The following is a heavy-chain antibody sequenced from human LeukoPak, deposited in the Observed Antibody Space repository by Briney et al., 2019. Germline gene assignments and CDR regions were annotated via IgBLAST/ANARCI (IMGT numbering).Heavy chain of an antibody. D-gene: IGHD6-13*01. V-gene: IGHV1-2*02. J-gene: IGHJ3*02. CDR2: INPNSGGT. Sequence: ASVKVSCKASGYTYTGYYMHWVRQAPGQGLEWMGWINPNSGGTNYAQKFQGRVTMTRDTSISTAYMELSRLRSDDTAVYYCAREQQLVRFDAFDIWGQGTMVTVSS. CDR3: AREQQLVRFDAFDI. CDR1: GYTYTGYY.